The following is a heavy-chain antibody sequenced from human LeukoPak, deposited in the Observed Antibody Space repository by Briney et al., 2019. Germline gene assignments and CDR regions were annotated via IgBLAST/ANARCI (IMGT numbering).Heavy chain of an antibody. CDR1: GGSISSYY. J-gene: IGHJ4*02. CDR3: ARVQVYGEPSFDY. CDR2: IYYSGST. V-gene: IGHV4-59*01. D-gene: IGHD4-17*01. Sequence: PSETLSLTCTVSGGSISSYYWSWIRQPPGKGLEWIGYIYYSGSTNYNPSLKSRVTISVDTSKNQFSLKLGSVTAADTAVYYCARVQVYGEPSFDYWGQGTLVTVSS.